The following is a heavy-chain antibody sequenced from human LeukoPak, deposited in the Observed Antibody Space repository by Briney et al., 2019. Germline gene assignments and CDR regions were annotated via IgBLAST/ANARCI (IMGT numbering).Heavy chain of an antibody. D-gene: IGHD1-1*01. Sequence: GASLRLSCAASGFTFGEYGGSWVRQARGEGLEWVSGINWDGVSTGYADSVKGRFTISRDNAKNSLYLQMNSLRAEDTALYYCARAPTTGYYSSYYMDVWGKGATVTVSS. V-gene: IGHV3-20*04. CDR1: GFTFGEYG. CDR3: ARAPTTGYYSSYYMDV. CDR2: INWDGVST. J-gene: IGHJ6*03.